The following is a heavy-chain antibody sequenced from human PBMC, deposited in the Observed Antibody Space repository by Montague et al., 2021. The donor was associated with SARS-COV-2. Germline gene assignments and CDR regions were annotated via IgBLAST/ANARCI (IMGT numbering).Heavy chain of an antibody. V-gene: IGHV4-59*08. CDR1: GGSISSVY. D-gene: IGHD2-15*01. Sequence: SETLSLTCAVAGGSISSVYWRWLRQPPGKLLEWCGYISDSGSTNYNPSLASRVTMSVDTSKNQFSLKVNSVTAADTAVYYCARHYSATLPAVYWGQGTLVTVSS. CDR2: ISDSGST. J-gene: IGHJ4*02. CDR3: ARHYSATLPAVY.